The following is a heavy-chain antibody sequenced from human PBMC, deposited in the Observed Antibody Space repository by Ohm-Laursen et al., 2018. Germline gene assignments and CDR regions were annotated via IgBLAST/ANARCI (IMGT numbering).Heavy chain of an antibody. J-gene: IGHJ4*02. CDR1: GFTFSGYG. CDR2: ISYDGSNK. Sequence: SLRLSCTASGFTFSGYGMHWVRQAPGKGLEWVAVISYDGSNKYYAGSVKGRFTISRDNSKNTLYLQMSSLRAEDTAVYYCAKDRGRLQYLDYWGQGTLVTVSS. CDR3: AKDRGRLQYLDY. V-gene: IGHV3-30*18. D-gene: IGHD5-24*01.